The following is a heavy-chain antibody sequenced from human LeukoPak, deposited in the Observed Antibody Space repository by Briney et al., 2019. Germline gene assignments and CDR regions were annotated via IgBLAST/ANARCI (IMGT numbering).Heavy chain of an antibody. CDR3: AGGPPGYGYDVFDI. J-gene: IGHJ3*02. CDR1: GFTFSSYS. V-gene: IGHV3-21*01. CDR2: ISSSSSYI. Sequence: GGSLRLSCAASGFTFSSYSMNWVRQAPGKGLEWVSSISSSSSYIYYADSVKGRFTISRDNAKNSLYLQMNSLRAEDTAVYYCAGGPPGYGYDVFDIWGQGTMVTVSS. D-gene: IGHD2-15*01.